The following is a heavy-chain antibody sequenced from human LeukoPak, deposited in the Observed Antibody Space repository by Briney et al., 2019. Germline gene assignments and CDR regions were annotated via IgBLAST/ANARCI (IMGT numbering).Heavy chain of an antibody. D-gene: IGHD2-2*01. J-gene: IGHJ4*02. CDR1: GFTFSDYY. CDR3: ARRSTYCSSTSCSLDY. Sequence: GASLRLSCAASGFTFSDYYMSWIRQAPGKGLEWVSYISSSGSTIYYADSVKGRFTISRDNAKNSLYLQMNSLRAEDTAVYYCARRSTYCSSTSCSLDYWGQGTLVTVSS. V-gene: IGHV3-11*01. CDR2: ISSSGSTI.